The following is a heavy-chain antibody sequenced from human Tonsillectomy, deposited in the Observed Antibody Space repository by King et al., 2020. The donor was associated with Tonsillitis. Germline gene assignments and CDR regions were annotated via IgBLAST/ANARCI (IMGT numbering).Heavy chain of an antibody. CDR1: GFTFSDYY. Sequence: VQLVESGGGLVKPGGSLRLSCAASGFTFSDYYMSWIRQAPGKGLEWVSYISGSSTYTNYADSVKGRFTISRDNAKNSVYLQMNSLRAEDTAVFYCATCKLLRGVTDSYYFDYWGQGTLVTVSS. CDR2: ISGSSTYT. D-gene: IGHD3-10*01. J-gene: IGHJ4*02. V-gene: IGHV3-11*06. CDR3: ATCKLLRGVTDSYYFDY.